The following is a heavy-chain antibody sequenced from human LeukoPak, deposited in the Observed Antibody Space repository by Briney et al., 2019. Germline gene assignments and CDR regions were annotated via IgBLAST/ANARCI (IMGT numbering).Heavy chain of an antibody. V-gene: IGHV1-69*04. Sequence: SVKVSCKASGGTFSSYAISWVRQAPGQGLEWMGRIIPILGIANYAQKFQGRVTITADKSTSTAYMELSSLRSEDTAVYYCAREGHTVVVVAAPQFDYWGQGTLVTVSS. CDR3: AREGHTVVVVAAPQFDY. CDR1: GGTFSSYA. J-gene: IGHJ4*02. D-gene: IGHD2-15*01. CDR2: IIPILGIA.